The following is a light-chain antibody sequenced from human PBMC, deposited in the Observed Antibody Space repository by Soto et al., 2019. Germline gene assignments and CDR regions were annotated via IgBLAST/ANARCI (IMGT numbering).Light chain of an antibody. CDR3: QYYGSSPFT. V-gene: IGKV3-20*01. CDR2: GAS. Sequence: EIVLTQSPGTLSLSPGERATLSCRASQSVSSSYLGWYQQKPGQAPRLLIYGASSRATGIPDRFSGSGSGTDFTLTISRLEPEAFAVYYCQYYGSSPFTFGPGTKVDIK. CDR1: QSVSSSY. J-gene: IGKJ3*01.